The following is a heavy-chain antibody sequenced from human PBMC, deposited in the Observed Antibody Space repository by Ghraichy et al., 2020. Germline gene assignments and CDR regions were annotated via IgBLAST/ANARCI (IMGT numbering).Heavy chain of an antibody. CDR3: ARVAQARYYGMDI. CDR1: GFTFSNYW. CDR2: INFDGSST. J-gene: IGHJ6*02. Sequence: GGSLRLSCAASGFTFSNYWMHWVRRAPGKGLVWVSRINFDGSSTSYADSVKGRFTISRDNAKNTVYLQMNSLRVEDTAVYYCARVAQARYYGMDIWGQGTTVTVSS. V-gene: IGHV3-74*01.